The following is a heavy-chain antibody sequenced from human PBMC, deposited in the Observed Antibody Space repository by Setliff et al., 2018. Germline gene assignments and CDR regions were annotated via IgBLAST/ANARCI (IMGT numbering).Heavy chain of an antibody. CDR3: ARGRIAVAGTGVGPFDY. V-gene: IGHV4-34*01. D-gene: IGHD6-19*01. J-gene: IGHJ4*02. CDR2: INHSGST. CDR1: GASISTTYYY. Sequence: SETLSLTCSVSGASISTTYYYWSWIRQPPGKGLEWIGEINHSGSTNYNPSPKSRVTISVDTSKNQFSLKLSSVTAADTAVYYCARGRIAVAGTGVGPFDYWGQGTLVTVSS.